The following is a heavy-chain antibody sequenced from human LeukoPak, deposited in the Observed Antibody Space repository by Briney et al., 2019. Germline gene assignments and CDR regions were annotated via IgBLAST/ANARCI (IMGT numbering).Heavy chain of an antibody. CDR3: ARGLEALRWFGEYTSSFDP. CDR1: GYTFTSYD. D-gene: IGHD3-10*01. J-gene: IGHJ5*02. V-gene: IGHV1-8*01. CDR2: MNPNSGNT. Sequence: ASVTVSCKASGYTFTSYDINWVRQATGQGLEWMGWMNPNSGNTGYAQKFQGRVTMTRNTSISTAYMELSSLRSEDTAVYYCARGLEALRWFGEYTSSFDPWGQGTLVTISS.